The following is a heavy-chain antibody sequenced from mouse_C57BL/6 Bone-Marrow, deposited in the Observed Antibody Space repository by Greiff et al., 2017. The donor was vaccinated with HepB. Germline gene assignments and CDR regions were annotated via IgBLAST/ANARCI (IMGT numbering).Heavy chain of an antibody. V-gene: IGHV1-81*01. J-gene: IGHJ3*01. CDR3: ARDLGYGYWFAY. D-gene: IGHD1-2*01. CDR2: IYPRSGNT. Sequence: VQLQESGAELARPGASVKLSCKASGYTFTSYGISWVKQSTGQGLEWIGGIYPRSGNTYYNEKFKGKATLTADKSSSTAYMELRSLTSEDSAVYFCARDLGYGYWFAYWGQGTLVTVSA. CDR1: GYTFTSYG.